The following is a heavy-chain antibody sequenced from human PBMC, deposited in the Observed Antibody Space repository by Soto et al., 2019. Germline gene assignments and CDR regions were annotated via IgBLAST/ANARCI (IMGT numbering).Heavy chain of an antibody. CDR3: AKDLGAGCSSTSCYGYYYYYYGMDV. CDR1: GFTFSSYA. Sequence: GGSLRLSCAASGFTFSSYAMSWVRQAPGKGLEWVSAISGSGGSTYYADSVKGRFTISRDNSKNTLYLQPNSLRAEDTAVYYCAKDLGAGCSSTSCYGYYYYYYGMDVWGQGTTVTVSS. CDR2: ISGSGGST. D-gene: IGHD2-2*01. V-gene: IGHV3-23*01. J-gene: IGHJ6*02.